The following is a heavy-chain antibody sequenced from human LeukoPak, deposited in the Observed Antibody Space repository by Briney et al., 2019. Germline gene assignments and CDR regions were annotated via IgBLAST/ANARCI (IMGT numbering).Heavy chain of an antibody. D-gene: IGHD6-13*01. CDR3: ARESIAAADLNYYYYYGMDV. J-gene: IGHJ6*02. V-gene: IGHV1-18*01. CDR2: ISAYNGNT. Sequence: ASVKVPCKASGYTFTSYGISWVRQAPGQGLEWMGWISAYNGNTNYAQKLQGRVTMTTDTSTSTAYMELRSLRSDDTAVYYCARESIAAADLNYYYYYGMDVWGQGTTVTVSS. CDR1: GYTFTSYG.